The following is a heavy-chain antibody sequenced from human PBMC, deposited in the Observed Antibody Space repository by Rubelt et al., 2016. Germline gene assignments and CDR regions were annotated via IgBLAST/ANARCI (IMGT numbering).Heavy chain of an antibody. CDR1: GTFNKYA. D-gene: IGHD6-13*01. V-gene: IGHV1-69*01. CDR2: IIPIFGTA. CDR3: ARGGATAVAGYMLA. Sequence: GTFNKYAISCVRQAPGQGLEWMGGIIPIFGTANYAQKFQGGVTITADESTSTAYMDLSSLRSEDTAVYYCARGGATAVAGYMLAWGQGTPVSVSS. J-gene: IGHJ5*02.